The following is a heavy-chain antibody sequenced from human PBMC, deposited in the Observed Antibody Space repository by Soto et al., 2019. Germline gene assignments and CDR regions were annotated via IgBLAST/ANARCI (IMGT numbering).Heavy chain of an antibody. D-gene: IGHD3-9*01. CDR3: ARDLGKYDRHYFDN. V-gene: IGHV3-74*01. CDR1: RFSLSTYW. Sequence: VQLVESGGGLVQPGGSLRLSCEASRFSLSTYWMYWVRQAPGKGLRWVTRINSDGGIINYADSVKGRLTISRDNAKNTRYLQMNSLRTDDTAVYYCARDLGKYDRHYFDNWGQGTLVTVSS. CDR2: INSDGGII. J-gene: IGHJ4*02.